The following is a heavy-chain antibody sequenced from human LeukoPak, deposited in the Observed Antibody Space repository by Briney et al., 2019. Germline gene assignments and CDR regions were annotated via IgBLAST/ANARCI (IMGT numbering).Heavy chain of an antibody. Sequence: SGTLSLTCEVSSGSMSNSNWWTWVRQPPGQGLEWIGEIYHSGSTNYNPSLKSRVTISIDKSKNQFSLNLSSVTAADTAVYYCARGRGYTDYWGQGTLVTVSS. CDR2: IYHSGST. CDR3: ARGRGYTDY. V-gene: IGHV4-4*02. J-gene: IGHJ4*02. CDR1: SGSMSNSNW. D-gene: IGHD5-18*01.